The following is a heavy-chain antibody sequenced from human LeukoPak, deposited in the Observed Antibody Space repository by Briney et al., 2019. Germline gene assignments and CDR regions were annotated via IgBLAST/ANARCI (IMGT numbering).Heavy chain of an antibody. V-gene: IGHV4-59*08. Sequence: SETLSLTCTVSGASINNNFWTWIRQPPGKGLEWIGYIFSSGSAKCNPSLKSRVTISGDTSKNQISLKLTSVTAADTAVYFCARHRDYYDTWGHGTLVTVSS. CDR3: ARHRDYYDT. J-gene: IGHJ4*01. CDR2: IFSSGSA. CDR1: GASINNNF. D-gene: IGHD3-22*01.